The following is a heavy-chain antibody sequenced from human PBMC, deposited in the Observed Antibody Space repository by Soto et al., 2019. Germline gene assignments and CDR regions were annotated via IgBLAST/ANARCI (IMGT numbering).Heavy chain of an antibody. Sequence: ASVKVSCKASGYTFTSYGISWVLQAPGQGLEWMGWISAYNGNTNYAQKLQGRVTMTTDTSTSTAYMELRSLRSDDTAVYYCARPQGGRYYDSRALDAFDIWGQGTMVTVSS. J-gene: IGHJ3*02. CDR1: GYTFTSYG. CDR3: ARPQGGRYYDSRALDAFDI. V-gene: IGHV1-18*04. D-gene: IGHD3-22*01. CDR2: ISAYNGNT.